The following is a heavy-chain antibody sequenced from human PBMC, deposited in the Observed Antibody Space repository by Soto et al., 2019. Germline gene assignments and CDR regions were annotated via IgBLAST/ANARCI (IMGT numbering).Heavy chain of an antibody. D-gene: IGHD1-26*01. Sequence: GGSLRLSCAASGFTFSSYAMHWVRQAPGKGLEWVAVISYDGSNKYYADSVMGRFTISRDNSKNTLYLQMNSLRAEDTAVYYCAREYSGSRYGMDVWGQGTTVTVSS. J-gene: IGHJ6*02. V-gene: IGHV3-30-3*01. CDR1: GFTFSSYA. CDR3: AREYSGSRYGMDV. CDR2: ISYDGSNK.